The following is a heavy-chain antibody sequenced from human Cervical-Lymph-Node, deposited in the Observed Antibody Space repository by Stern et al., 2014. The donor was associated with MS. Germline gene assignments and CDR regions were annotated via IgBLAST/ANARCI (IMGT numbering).Heavy chain of an antibody. Sequence: VQLVDSGAEVKKPGSSVRVSCKASGGTYTITWVRQAPGQGLEWMGRIIPVLDIPNYAQKFQGRVTITTDKSTSTAYMELSSLSSEDTAVYYCARETSNNCFDYWGQGTLVTVSS. V-gene: IGHV1-69*09. CDR1: GGTYT. J-gene: IGHJ4*02. CDR3: ARETSNNCFDY. CDR2: IIPVLDIP.